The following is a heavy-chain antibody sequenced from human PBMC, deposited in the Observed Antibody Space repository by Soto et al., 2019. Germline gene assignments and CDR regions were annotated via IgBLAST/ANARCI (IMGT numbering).Heavy chain of an antibody. Sequence: GASVKVSCKASGYTFFTYDISWVRQASGQGLEWMGWISTYSGDTKYAQKFQGRVTMTTDTSTTTAYLELRSLRSDDTAVYYCARHHGPTTSENWFDPWGQGTLVTVSS. J-gene: IGHJ5*02. CDR3: ARHHGPTTSENWFDP. CDR1: GYTFFTYD. CDR2: ISTYSGDT. D-gene: IGHD5-12*01. V-gene: IGHV1-18*01.